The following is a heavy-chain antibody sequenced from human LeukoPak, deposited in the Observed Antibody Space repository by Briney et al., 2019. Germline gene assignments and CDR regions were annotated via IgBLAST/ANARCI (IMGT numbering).Heavy chain of an antibody. V-gene: IGHV3-23*01. CDR3: AKGEVGATLPLFAFDI. D-gene: IGHD1-26*01. J-gene: IGHJ3*02. CDR1: GFTFSSYA. CDR2: ISGSGGST. Sequence: PSGGSLRLSCAASGFTFSSYAMGWVRQAPGKGLEWVSAISGSGGSTYYADSVKGRFTISRDNSKNTMYLQMNSLRAEDTAVYYCAKGEVGATLPLFAFDIWGQGTMVTVSS.